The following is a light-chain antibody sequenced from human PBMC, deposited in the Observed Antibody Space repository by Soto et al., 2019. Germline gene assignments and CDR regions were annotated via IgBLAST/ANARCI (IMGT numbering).Light chain of an antibody. CDR1: QSVSSSY. J-gene: IGKJ1*01. Sequence: EIVLTQSPGTLSLSPGERATLSCRASQSVSSSYLAWYQQKPGQAPRLLIYGASSRATGIPDRFSGSGSGTDFTLTISRLEPEDFAVYYCQQSGSSRRTFGQGTKVEIK. CDR2: GAS. CDR3: QQSGSSRRT. V-gene: IGKV3-20*01.